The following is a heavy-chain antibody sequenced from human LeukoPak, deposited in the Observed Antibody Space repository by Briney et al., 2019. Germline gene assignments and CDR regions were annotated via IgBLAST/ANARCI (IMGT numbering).Heavy chain of an antibody. J-gene: IGHJ4*02. CDR1: GGSISSYY. D-gene: IGHD3-10*01. V-gene: IGHV4-59*08. CDR2: IYYGGST. Sequence: SGSLSLICTVSGGSISSYYWSWTRQPPGKGLEWIGYIYYGGSTNYNPSLKSRVTISVDTSKSQFSLKLTSVTAADTAVYYCARGPQEGSEAPHWGQGTLVTVSS. CDR3: ARGPQEGSEAPH.